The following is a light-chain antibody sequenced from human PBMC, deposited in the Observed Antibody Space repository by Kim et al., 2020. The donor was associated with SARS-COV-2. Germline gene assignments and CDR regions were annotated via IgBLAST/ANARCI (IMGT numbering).Light chain of an antibody. V-gene: IGKV3-11*01. Sequence: PGERATLSCRASQSVSSYLAWYQQKPGQAPRLLIYDASNRATGIPARFSGSGSGTDFTLTISRLEPEDFAVFYCQQRKNWTLTFGGGTRVEI. CDR3: QQRKNWTLT. J-gene: IGKJ4*01. CDR1: QSVSSY. CDR2: DAS.